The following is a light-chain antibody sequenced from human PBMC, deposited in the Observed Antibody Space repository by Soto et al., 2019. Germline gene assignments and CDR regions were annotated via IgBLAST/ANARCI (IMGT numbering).Light chain of an antibody. V-gene: IGLV2-8*01. CDR3: SSYAGINNLGV. CDR2: EVN. Sequence: QSVLTQPPSASGSPGPSVTISCTGTSSDVGGYKYVSWYQQHPGKAPKLMIFEVNKRPSGVPDRFSGSKSGNTASLTVSGLQAEDEADYYCSSYAGINNLGVFGTGTKVTVL. CDR1: SSDVGGYKY. J-gene: IGLJ1*01.